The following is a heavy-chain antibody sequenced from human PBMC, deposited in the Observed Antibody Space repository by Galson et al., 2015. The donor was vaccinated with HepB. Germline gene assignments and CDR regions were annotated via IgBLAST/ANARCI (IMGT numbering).Heavy chain of an antibody. Sequence: SLRLSCAASGFMFNTYGMHWVRQAPGKGLEWVAVISFDGSNGNYGDSVKGRFSISRENSMNTLYLQMSSLRAEDTAVYYWVREDYSSSSMDFDLWGQGTLVIVSS. CDR3: VREDYSSSSMDFDL. CDR1: GFMFNTYG. J-gene: IGHJ4*02. V-gene: IGHV3-30*03. D-gene: IGHD6-6*01. CDR2: ISFDGSNG.